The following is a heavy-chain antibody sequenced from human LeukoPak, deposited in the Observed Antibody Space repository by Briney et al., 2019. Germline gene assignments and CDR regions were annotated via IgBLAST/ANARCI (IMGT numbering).Heavy chain of an antibody. CDR3: VRDRGTYRPIDY. D-gene: IGHD1-26*01. J-gene: IGHJ4*02. CDR1: AFSLNAYN. V-gene: IGHV3-21*04. CDR2: ISYTGTYI. Sequence: GGSLRLSCAASAFSLNAYNMNWVRQAPGKGLEWVSSISYTGTYIYNADSVKGRFTISRDNAQNSLYLQMNSLRAEDTAIYYCVRDRGTYRPIDYWGQGTLVTVSS.